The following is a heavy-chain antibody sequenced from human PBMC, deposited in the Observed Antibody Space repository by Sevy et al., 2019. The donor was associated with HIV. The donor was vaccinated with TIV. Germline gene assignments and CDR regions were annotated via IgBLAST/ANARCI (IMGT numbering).Heavy chain of an antibody. CDR1: GFTFSSYW. V-gene: IGHV3-7*01. CDR2: MKEDGSEK. J-gene: IGHJ4*02. D-gene: IGHD5-18*01. Sequence: GGSLRLSCAASGFTFSSYWMSWVRQAPGQGLEWVATMKEDGSEKSYVDSVQVRFTISRDNAKNSLYLQMNSLRVDDTALYCCVREGLGGFSYSLDCWGQGTLITVSS. CDR3: VREGLGGFSYSLDC.